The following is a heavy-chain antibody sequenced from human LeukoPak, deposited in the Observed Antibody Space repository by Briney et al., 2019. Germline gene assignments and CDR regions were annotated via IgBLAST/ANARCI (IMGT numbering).Heavy chain of an antibody. CDR2: MNPNSGNT. CDR3: ARERCSSTSCYAFDY. V-gene: IGHV1-8*03. J-gene: IGHJ4*02. Sequence: ASVKVSCKASGGTFSSYDINWVRQATGQGLEWMGWMNPNSGNTGYAQKFQGRVTITRNTSISTAYMELSSLRSEDTAVYYCARERCSSTSCYAFDYWGQGTLVTVSS. D-gene: IGHD2-2*01. CDR1: GGTFSSYD.